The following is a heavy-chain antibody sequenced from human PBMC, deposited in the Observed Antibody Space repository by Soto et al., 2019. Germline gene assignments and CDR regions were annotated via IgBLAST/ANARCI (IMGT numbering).Heavy chain of an antibody. CDR3: AKGQVVVIPANFDY. CDR1: GFTFSNYA. V-gene: IGHV3-23*01. Sequence: GGSLRLSCAASGFTFSNYAMSWVRQAPGKGLEWVSGISVSGDNTYYADSVKGRFTISRDNSKSTLFLQMHSLRAEDTALYYCAKGQVVVIPANFDYWGQGTLVTVS. D-gene: IGHD2-2*01. CDR2: ISVSGDNT. J-gene: IGHJ4*02.